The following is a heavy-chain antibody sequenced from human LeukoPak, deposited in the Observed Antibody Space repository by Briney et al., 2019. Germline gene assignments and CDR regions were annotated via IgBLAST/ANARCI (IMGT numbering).Heavy chain of an antibody. D-gene: IGHD6-13*01. J-gene: IGHJ4*02. CDR3: ARHAGYSSSQVDY. V-gene: IGHV4-59*08. CDR1: GGSISSYY. Sequence: SETLSLTCTVSGGSISSYYWSWIRQPPGKVLVWIGYNYYSGSTNYNPSLKSRVTISVDTSKNQFSLKLSTVNAADTAVYYCARHAGYSSSQVDYWGQGTMVSVCS. CDR2: NYYSGST.